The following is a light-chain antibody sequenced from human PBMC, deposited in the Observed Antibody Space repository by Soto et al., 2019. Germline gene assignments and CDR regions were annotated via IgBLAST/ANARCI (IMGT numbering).Light chain of an antibody. Sequence: EIVLTQSPGTLSLSPGERATLSCRASQSVSSSYLAWYQHKPGQAPRLLIYGTSTRATGISARFSGGGSGTEFTLTISSLQPDDFAVYYCQQYGSSGTFGQGTK. CDR3: QQYGSSGT. V-gene: IGKV3-20*01. CDR1: QSVSSSY. J-gene: IGKJ1*01. CDR2: GTS.